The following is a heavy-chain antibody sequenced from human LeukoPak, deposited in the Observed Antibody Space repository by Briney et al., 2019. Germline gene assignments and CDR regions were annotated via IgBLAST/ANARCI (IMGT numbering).Heavy chain of an antibody. D-gene: IGHD5-12*01. CDR1: GYTLTSYD. V-gene: IGHV1-8*01. J-gene: IGHJ4*02. CDR3: ASGSGYSGHGSVGY. CDR2: MNPNSGNT. Sequence: ASVKVSCKASGYTLTSYDINWVRQATGQGLEWMGGMNPNSGNTGYAQKFQGRVTMTRTTSISTAYMELSSLRSEDTAVYYCASGSGYSGHGSVGYWGQGTLVTVSS.